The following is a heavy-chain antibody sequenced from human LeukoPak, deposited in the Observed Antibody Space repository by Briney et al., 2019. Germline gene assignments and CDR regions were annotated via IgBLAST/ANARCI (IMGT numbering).Heavy chain of an antibody. V-gene: IGHV3-7*01. CDR1: GFTLSSYL. CDR2: IKKDGSEE. D-gene: IGHD1/OR15-1a*01. Sequence: GGSLRLSCAASGFTLSSYLMSWVRQAPGRGLEWVANIKKDGSEENYLDSVKGRFTVSRDNAKNSLFLQMNSLRGEDTGVYYCARGSPNRNALDLWGQGTMVTISS. CDR3: ARGSPNRNALDL. J-gene: IGHJ3*01.